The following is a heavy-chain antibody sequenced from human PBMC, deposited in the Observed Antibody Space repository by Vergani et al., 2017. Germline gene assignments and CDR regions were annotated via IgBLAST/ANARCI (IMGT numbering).Heavy chain of an antibody. Sequence: QVTLRESGPALVKPTQTLTLTCTFSGFSLSTSGMCVSWIRQPPGKALEWLALIDWDDDKYYSTSLKTRLTISKDTSKNQVVLTMTNMDPVDTATYYCARSSAFSYYYDLLPFDYWGQGTLVTVSS. CDR3: ARSSAFSYYYDLLPFDY. J-gene: IGHJ4*02. D-gene: IGHD3-22*01. V-gene: IGHV2-70*01. CDR2: IDWDDDK. CDR1: GFSLSTSGMC.